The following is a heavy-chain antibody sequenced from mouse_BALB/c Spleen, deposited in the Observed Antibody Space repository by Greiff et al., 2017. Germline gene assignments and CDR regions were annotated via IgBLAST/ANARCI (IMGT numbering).Heavy chain of an antibody. CDR3: TRGDGDYYAMDY. V-gene: IGHV5-6-4*01. Sequence: EVKVVESGGGLVKPGGSLKLSCAASGFTFSSYTMSWVRQTPEKRLEWVATISSGGSYTYYPDSVKGRFTISRDNAKNTLYLQMSSLKSEDTAMYYCTRGDGDYYAMDYWGQGTSVTVSS. CDR2: ISSGGSYT. CDR1: GFTFSSYT. D-gene: IGHD1-1*02. J-gene: IGHJ4*01.